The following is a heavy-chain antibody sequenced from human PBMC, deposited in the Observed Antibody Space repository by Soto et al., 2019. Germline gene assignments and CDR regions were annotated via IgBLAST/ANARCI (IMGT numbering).Heavy chain of an antibody. Sequence: EVQLVESGGGLVQPGRSLRLSCAASGFTFDDYAMHWVRQAPGKGLEWVSGISWNSGSIGYADSVKGRFTISRDNANNTLYLQMISMRAEDTALYYCAKDILYYYYYGMDVWGQGTTVTVSS. CDR2: ISWNSGSI. J-gene: IGHJ6*02. CDR3: AKDILYYYYYGMDV. CDR1: GFTFDDYA. V-gene: IGHV3-9*01.